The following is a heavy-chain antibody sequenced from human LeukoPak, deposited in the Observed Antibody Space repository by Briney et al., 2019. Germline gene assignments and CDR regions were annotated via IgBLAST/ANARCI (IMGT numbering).Heavy chain of an antibody. J-gene: IGHJ4*02. CDR3: ARHGGDSGSYPLFDY. Sequence: SETLSLTCTVSGGSISSYYWSWIRQPPGKGLEWIGYIYYSGSTNYNPSLKSRVTISVDTSKNQFSLKLSSVTAADTAVYYCARHGGDSGSYPLFDYWGQGTLVTVSS. CDR2: IYYSGST. D-gene: IGHD1-26*01. V-gene: IGHV4-59*08. CDR1: GGSISSYY.